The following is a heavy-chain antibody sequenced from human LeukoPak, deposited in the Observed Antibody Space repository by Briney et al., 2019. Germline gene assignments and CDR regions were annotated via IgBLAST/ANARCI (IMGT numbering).Heavy chain of an antibody. CDR1: GFTFSSYW. J-gene: IGHJ2*01. Sequence: PGGSLRLSCAASGFTFSSYWMSWVRQAPGKGLEWVSVIYSGGSTYYADSVKGRFTISRDNSKNTLYLQMNGLRAEHTAVYYCARTGVWYFDLWGRGTLVTVSS. CDR2: IYSGGST. V-gene: IGHV3-66*01. CDR3: ARTGVWYFDL.